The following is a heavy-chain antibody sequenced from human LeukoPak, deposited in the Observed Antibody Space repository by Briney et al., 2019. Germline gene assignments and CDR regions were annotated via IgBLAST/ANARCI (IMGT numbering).Heavy chain of an antibody. D-gene: IGHD3-10*01. J-gene: IGHJ6*02. CDR2: INHSGST. V-gene: IGHV4-34*01. CDR3: ARLGWVRGVNHYYYGMDV. CDR1: GGSFSGYY. Sequence: SETLSLTCAVYGGSFSGYYWSWIRQPPGKGLEWIGEINHSGSTNYNPSLKSRVTISVDTSKNQFSLKLSSVTAADTAVYYCARLGWVRGVNHYYYGMDVWGQGTTVTVSS.